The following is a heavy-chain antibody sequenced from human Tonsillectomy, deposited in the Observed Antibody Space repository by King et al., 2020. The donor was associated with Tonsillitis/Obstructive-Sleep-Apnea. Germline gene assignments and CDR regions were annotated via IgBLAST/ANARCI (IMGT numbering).Heavy chain of an antibody. V-gene: IGHV4-59*01. Sequence: QLQESGPGLVKPSETLSLTCTVSGGSISSYYWSWIRQPPGKGLEWIGYIYYSGSTNYNPSLKSRVTISVDTSKNQFSLKLSAVTAADTAVYSCAREVVPAATNYYYYGMDVWGQGTTVTVSS. J-gene: IGHJ6*02. CDR2: IYYSGST. D-gene: IGHD2-2*01. CDR1: GGSISSYY. CDR3: AREVVPAATNYYYYGMDV.